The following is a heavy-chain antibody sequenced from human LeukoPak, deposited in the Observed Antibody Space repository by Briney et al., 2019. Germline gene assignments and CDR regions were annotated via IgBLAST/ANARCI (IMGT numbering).Heavy chain of an antibody. CDR2: ISGSNSYI. Sequence: GGSLRLSCAASGFTFSSYAMSWVRQAPGKGLEWVSSISGSNSYIFYADSVKGRFTVSRGNAKDSLYLQMNSLRAEDTAVYYCARALTTLTYEGYWGQGTLVTVSS. CDR1: GFTFSSYA. V-gene: IGHV3-21*01. D-gene: IGHD1-1*01. J-gene: IGHJ4*02. CDR3: ARALTTLTYEGY.